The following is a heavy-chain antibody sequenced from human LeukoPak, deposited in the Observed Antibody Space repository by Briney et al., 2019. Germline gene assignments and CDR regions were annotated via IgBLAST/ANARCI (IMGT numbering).Heavy chain of an antibody. D-gene: IGHD1-26*01. CDR2: ISGSGGAGT. CDR3: VKDRGGSPFYGMDV. CDR1: GFTLSSYA. J-gene: IGHJ6*02. V-gene: IGHV3-23*01. Sequence: PGGSPRLSCAGSGFTLSSYAMSWVRQAPGKGLEWVSTISGSGGAGTYYADSVKGRFTVSRDNSRNTLYLPMNSLRAEDTAVYYCVKDRGGSPFYGMDVWGQGTTVTVPS.